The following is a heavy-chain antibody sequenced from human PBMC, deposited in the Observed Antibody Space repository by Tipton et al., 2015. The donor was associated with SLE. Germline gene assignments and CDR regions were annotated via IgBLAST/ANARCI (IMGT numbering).Heavy chain of an antibody. Sequence: GSLRLSCAASEFSFSIYWMSWVRQAPGKGLEWVANIKQDGSEKYYVDSVKGRFTISRDNAKNSLYLQMNSLRAEDTAVYYCARDETVVRGALMGYYYYMDVWGKGTTVTVSS. CDR1: EFSFSIYW. V-gene: IGHV3-7*01. CDR3: ARDETVVRGALMGYYYYMDV. J-gene: IGHJ6*03. CDR2: IKQDGSEK. D-gene: IGHD3-10*01.